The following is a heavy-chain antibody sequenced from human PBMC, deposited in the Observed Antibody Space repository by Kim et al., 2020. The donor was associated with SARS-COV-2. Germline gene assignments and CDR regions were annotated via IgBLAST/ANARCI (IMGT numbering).Heavy chain of an antibody. V-gene: IGHV4-34*01. Sequence: SETLSLICAVYGEFFTGYYWTWVRQSPGKGLEWIGETNHSGTSKNNPSLKSRVTISVDTSKKQFSLRLNSVTAADTAIYYCARGGRYYGSGKPWAHGMDVWGQGTAVTVSS. D-gene: IGHD3-10*01. J-gene: IGHJ6*02. CDR1: GEFFTGYY. CDR3: ARGGRYYGSGKPWAHGMDV. CDR2: TNHSGTS.